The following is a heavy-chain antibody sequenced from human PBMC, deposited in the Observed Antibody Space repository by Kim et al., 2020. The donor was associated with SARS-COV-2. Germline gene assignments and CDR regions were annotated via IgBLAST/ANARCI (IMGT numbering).Heavy chain of an antibody. CDR3: AKDINTDILPPGWYYYYYGMDV. Sequence: GGSLRLSCAASGFTFDDYAMHWVRQAPGKGLEWVSGISWNSGSIGYADSVKGRFTISRDNAKNSLYLQMNSLRAEDTALYYCAKDINTDILPPGWYYYYYGMDVWGQGTTVTVSS. V-gene: IGHV3-9*01. CDR1: GFTFDDYA. D-gene: IGHD3-9*01. J-gene: IGHJ6*02. CDR2: ISWNSGSI.